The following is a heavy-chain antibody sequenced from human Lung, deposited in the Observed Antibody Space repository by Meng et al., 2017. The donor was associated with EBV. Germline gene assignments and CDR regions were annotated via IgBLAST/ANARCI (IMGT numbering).Heavy chain of an antibody. D-gene: IGHD1-14*01. V-gene: IGHV1-69*13. CDR3: ARGRRNEPLFDY. J-gene: IGHJ4*02. Sequence: QVQVVESGAEVKKAGSSVNVACKTSGGSFSTHTFSWVRQAPGQGLEWMGGLIAVFDKTKAAPRFQDRVTFTADESTSTAYMELSSLTFDDTAVYFCARGRRNEPLFDYWGQGTLVTVSS. CDR1: GGSFSTHT. CDR2: LIAVFDKT.